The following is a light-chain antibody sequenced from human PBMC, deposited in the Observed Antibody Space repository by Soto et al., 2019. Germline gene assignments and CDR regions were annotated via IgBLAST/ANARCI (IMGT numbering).Light chain of an antibody. Sequence: VGTQSPATLSLSPGERATLSCRASQSVSSNLAWYQQKPGQAPRLLVFATSARATGVPDRFRGSRSGTDFTLTISSLQPEDSATYYCHQYYNRPPWTFGQGTKVDIK. CDR3: HQYYNRPPWT. J-gene: IGKJ1*01. CDR2: ATS. CDR1: QSVSSN. V-gene: IGKV3-15*01.